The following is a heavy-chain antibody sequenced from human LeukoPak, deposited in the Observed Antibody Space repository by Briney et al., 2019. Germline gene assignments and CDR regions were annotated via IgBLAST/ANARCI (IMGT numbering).Heavy chain of an antibody. CDR1: GGSISSSSYY. J-gene: IGHJ6*03. CDR2: IYYSGST. Sequence: SETLSLTCTVSGGSISSSSYYWGWIRQPPGKGLEWIGSIYYSGSTYYNPSLRSRVTISVDTSKNQFSLKLSSVTAADTAVYYCARERLYYYYYMDVWGKGTTVTVSS. CDR3: ARERLYYYYYMDV. V-gene: IGHV4-39*07.